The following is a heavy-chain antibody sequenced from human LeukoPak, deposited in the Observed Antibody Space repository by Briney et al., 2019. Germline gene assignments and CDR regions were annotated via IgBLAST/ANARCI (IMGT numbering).Heavy chain of an antibody. CDR3: AKTRSLGRSYYDSSGYYLDY. D-gene: IGHD3-22*01. CDR2: ISGSGGST. J-gene: IGHJ4*02. V-gene: IGHV3-23*01. CDR1: GFTFSSYA. Sequence: GGSLRLSCAASGFTFSSYAMSWVRQAPGKGLGWVSAISGSGGSTYYADSVKGRFTISRDNSKNTLYLQMNSLRAEDTAVYYCAKTRSLGRSYYDSSGYYLDYWGQGTLVTVSS.